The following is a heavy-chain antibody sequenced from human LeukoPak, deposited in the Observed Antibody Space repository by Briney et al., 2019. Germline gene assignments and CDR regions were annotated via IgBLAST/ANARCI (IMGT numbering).Heavy chain of an antibody. V-gene: IGHV3-23*01. J-gene: IGHJ4*02. CDR2: ISGSGGST. CDR3: AKEGGGYYDSSGYPRTFDY. Sequence: PGGSLRLSCAASGFTFSSYAMSWVRQAPGKGLEWVSAISGSGGSTYYADSVKGRFTISRDNSKNTLYLQMNSLRAEDTAVYYCAKEGGGYYDSSGYPRTFDYWGQGTLVTVSS. CDR1: GFTFSSYA. D-gene: IGHD3-22*01.